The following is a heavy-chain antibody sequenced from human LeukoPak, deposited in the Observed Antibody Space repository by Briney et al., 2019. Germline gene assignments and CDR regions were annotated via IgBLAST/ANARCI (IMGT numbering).Heavy chain of an antibody. V-gene: IGHV3-23*01. J-gene: IGHJ3*02. CDR3: AKILLYYDILTGQGAFDI. Sequence: GGSLRLSCAASGFTFSSYAMSWVRQAPGKGLEWVSAISGSGGSTYYADSVKGRFTISRDNSKNTLYLQMNSLRAEDTAVYYCAKILLYYDILTGQGAFDIWGQGTMVTVSS. CDR1: GFTFSSYA. CDR2: ISGSGGST. D-gene: IGHD3-9*01.